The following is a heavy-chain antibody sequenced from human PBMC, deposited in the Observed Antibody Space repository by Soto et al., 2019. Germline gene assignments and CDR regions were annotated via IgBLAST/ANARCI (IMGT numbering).Heavy chain of an antibody. Sequence: HLQLQESGPGLVKPSETLSLTCAVSGGPVSSGGNYWGWIRRSPGKGLEWIGSVHDTGTTHYNPSLTSRVTISVDTSKNQFSLNVNSVTAADTAVYYCARGLSSPSAAGVWGQGTLVTVSS. D-gene: IGHD6-6*01. CDR3: ARGLSSPSAAGV. J-gene: IGHJ4*02. V-gene: IGHV4-39*01. CDR1: GGPVSSGGNY. CDR2: VHDTGTT.